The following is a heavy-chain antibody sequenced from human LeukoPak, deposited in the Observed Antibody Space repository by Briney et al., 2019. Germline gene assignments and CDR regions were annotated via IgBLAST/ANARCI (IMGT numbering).Heavy chain of an antibody. V-gene: IGHV3-23*01. Sequence: PVGSLRLSCAASVFTFSSYAMSWVRQAPGKGLEWVSAISGSGGSTYYADSVKGRFTISRDNSKNTLYLQMNSLRAEDTAVYYCAEEDSITMTQDVWGKGTTVTVSS. CDR2: ISGSGGST. D-gene: IGHD3-22*01. CDR1: VFTFSSYA. J-gene: IGHJ6*04. CDR3: AEEDSITMTQDV.